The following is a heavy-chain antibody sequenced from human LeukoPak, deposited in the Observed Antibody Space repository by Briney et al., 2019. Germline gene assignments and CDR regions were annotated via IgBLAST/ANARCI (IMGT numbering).Heavy chain of an antibody. D-gene: IGHD4/OR15-4a*01. CDR2: IYTSGST. Sequence: NPSETLSLTCTVSGGSISSGSYYWSWIRQPAGKGLEWIGRIYTSGSTNYNPSLQSRVTISVDTSKTQFSLKLSSVTAADTAVYYCASGVLANDFDYWGQGTLVTVSS. CDR1: GGSISSGSYY. V-gene: IGHV4-61*02. J-gene: IGHJ4*02. CDR3: ASGVLANDFDY.